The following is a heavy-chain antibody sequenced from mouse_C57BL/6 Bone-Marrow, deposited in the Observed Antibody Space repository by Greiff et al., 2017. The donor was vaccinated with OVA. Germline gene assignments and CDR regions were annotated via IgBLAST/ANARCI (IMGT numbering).Heavy chain of an antibody. CDR2: ISSGSSTI. V-gene: IGHV5-17*01. CDR3: ARSLKNYYGSSYDAMDY. Sequence: EVKLVESGGGLVKPGGSLKLSCAASGFTFSDYGMHWVRQAPEKGLEWVAYISSGSSTIYYADTVKGRFTISRDNAKNTLFLQMTSLRSEDTAMYYGARSLKNYYGSSYDAMDYWGQGTSVTVSS. D-gene: IGHD1-1*01. J-gene: IGHJ4*01. CDR1: GFTFSDYG.